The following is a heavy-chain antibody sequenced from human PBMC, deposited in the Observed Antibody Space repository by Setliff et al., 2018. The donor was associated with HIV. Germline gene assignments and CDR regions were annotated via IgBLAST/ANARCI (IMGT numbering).Heavy chain of an antibody. CDR2: IIPIFGTA. V-gene: IGHV1-69*13. CDR3: ARVSGYSYGWAIDY. D-gene: IGHD5-18*01. CDR1: GYTFSRYA. Sequence: ASVKVSCKTSGYTFSRYAISWVRQAPGQGLEWMGGIIPIFGTANYAQKFQGRVTITADESTSTAYMELSSLRSEDTAVYYCARVSGYSYGWAIDYWGQGTLVTVSS. J-gene: IGHJ4*02.